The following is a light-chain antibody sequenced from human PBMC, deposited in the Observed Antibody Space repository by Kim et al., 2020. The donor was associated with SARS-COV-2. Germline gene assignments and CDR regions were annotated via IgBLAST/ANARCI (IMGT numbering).Light chain of an antibody. CDR3: QQYNNWPSLT. CDR2: GAS. CDR1: QTVSSS. Sequence: SPGERATLSCRASQTVSSSLAWYQHKPGQAPRLLIYGASTRATGIPARFSGSGSGTDFTLTISSLQSEDFAVYYCQQYNNWPSLTFGQGTKVDIK. V-gene: IGKV3-15*01. J-gene: IGKJ1*01.